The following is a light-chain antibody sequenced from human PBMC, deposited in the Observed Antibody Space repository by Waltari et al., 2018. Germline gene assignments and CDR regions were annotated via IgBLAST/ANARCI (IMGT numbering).Light chain of an antibody. Sequence: QSVLTPPPSVSGAPGQRIPIPCTGSSSNFGAGYDVLWYRQLPGTAPKLLIYGNDKRPSGVPDRFSGSKSGTSASLGITGLQAEDEADYYCQSYDTSLRAVFGGGTKVIVL. CDR2: GND. CDR3: QSYDTSLRAV. J-gene: IGLJ2*01. V-gene: IGLV1-40*01. CDR1: SSNFGAGYD.